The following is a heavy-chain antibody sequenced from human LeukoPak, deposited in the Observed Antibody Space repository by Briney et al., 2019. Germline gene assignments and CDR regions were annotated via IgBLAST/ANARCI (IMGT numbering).Heavy chain of an antibody. V-gene: IGHV2-70*11. CDR1: GFSLSTSGMC. D-gene: IGHD6-19*01. Sequence: VSGPALVKPTQTLTLTCTFSGFSLSTSGMCVSWIRQPPGKALEWLARIDWDDDKYYSTSLETRLTISKDTSKNQVVLTMTNMGPVDTATYYCARIRYSSGWYAFDIWGQGTMVTVSS. CDR2: IDWDDDK. J-gene: IGHJ3*02. CDR3: ARIRYSSGWYAFDI.